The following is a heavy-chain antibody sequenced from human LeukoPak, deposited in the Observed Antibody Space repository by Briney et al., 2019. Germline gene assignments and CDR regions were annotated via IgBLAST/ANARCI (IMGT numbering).Heavy chain of an antibody. CDR2: ISYDGSDE. D-gene: IGHD6-19*01. Sequence: GGSLRLSCAASGFTFSSYAMHWVRQAPGKGLEWVAFISYDGSDEYYADSVKGRFTISRDNSKNTLYLQMNSLRADDTAVYYCAKPDSIPYTSGWFDFDFWGQGTLVTVSS. V-gene: IGHV3-30*18. J-gene: IGHJ4*02. CDR3: AKPDSIPYTSGWFDFDF. CDR1: GFTFSSYA.